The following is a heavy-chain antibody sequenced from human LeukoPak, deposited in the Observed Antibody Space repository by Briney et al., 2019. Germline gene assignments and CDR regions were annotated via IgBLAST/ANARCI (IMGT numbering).Heavy chain of an antibody. CDR2: FRSSSSSI. CDR3: SRVISDSYGLSEGIDV. V-gene: IGHV3-48*04. D-gene: IGHD5-18*01. CDR1: GFIFCNSG. Sequence: GGSLRLSCAASGFIFCNSGTNGVPQAPGKGVKWISYFRSSSSSIYYAVSVKRRFTISRDNTKNSLYLQINSLRVEDTAVCCCSRVISDSYGLSEGIDVRGQGTTVSVS. J-gene: IGHJ6*02.